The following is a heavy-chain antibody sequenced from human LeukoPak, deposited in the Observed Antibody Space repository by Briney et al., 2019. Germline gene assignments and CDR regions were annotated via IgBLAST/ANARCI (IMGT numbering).Heavy chain of an antibody. CDR3: ARHNSGVYRGLTD. CDR2: INHSGST. Sequence: PSETLSLTCAVYGGSFSGYYWSWIRQPPGKGLEWIGEINHSGSTYYNPSLTSRVTMSVDTSKYQFSLKLSSVTAADTAVYYCARHNSGVYRGLTDWGQGTLVTVSS. CDR1: GGSFSGYY. V-gene: IGHV4-34*01. J-gene: IGHJ4*02. D-gene: IGHD5-12*01.